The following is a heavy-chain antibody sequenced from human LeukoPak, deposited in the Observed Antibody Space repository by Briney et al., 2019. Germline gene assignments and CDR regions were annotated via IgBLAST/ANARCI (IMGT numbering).Heavy chain of an antibody. CDR1: GGSISSYY. CDR3: AIGRTTRWDY. V-gene: IGHV4-59*01. D-gene: IGHD2/OR15-2a*01. J-gene: IGHJ4*02. CDR2: IYYSGST. Sequence: PSETLSLTCTVSGGSISSYYWSWIRQPPGKGLEWIGYIYYSGSTNYNPSLKSRVTISVDTSKNQFSLKLSSVTAADTAVYYCAIGRTTRWDYWGQGTLVTVSS.